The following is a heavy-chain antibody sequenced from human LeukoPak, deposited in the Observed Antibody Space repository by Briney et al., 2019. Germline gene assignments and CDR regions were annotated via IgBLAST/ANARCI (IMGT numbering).Heavy chain of an antibody. J-gene: IGHJ4*02. CDR2: ISSSGSTI. CDR1: GFTFSSYE. CDR3: ARGHYYDSTGYVLDY. Sequence: GGSLRLSCAASGFTFSSYEMNWVRQAPGKGLEWVSYISSSGSTIYYADSVKGRFTISRDTSKNTLYLQMNSLRAEDTAVYYCARGHYYDSTGYVLDYWGQGTLVTVSS. D-gene: IGHD3-22*01. V-gene: IGHV3-48*03.